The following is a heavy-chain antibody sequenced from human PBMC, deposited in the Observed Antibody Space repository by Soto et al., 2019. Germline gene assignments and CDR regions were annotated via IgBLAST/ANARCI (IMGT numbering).Heavy chain of an antibody. CDR1: GYTFTDYW. CDR3: ARYISNFRDSSNAMDV. V-gene: IGHV5-51*01. J-gene: IGHJ6*02. D-gene: IGHD3-3*02. Sequence: GESLKISCKGSGYTFTDYWIGLVRQLPGKGLEWMGIIYPGDSDTRYSPSFQGHVTITVDKSTSTAYLQWNTLKASDTAMYYCARYISNFRDSSNAMDVWGQGTTVTVSS. CDR2: IYPGDSDT.